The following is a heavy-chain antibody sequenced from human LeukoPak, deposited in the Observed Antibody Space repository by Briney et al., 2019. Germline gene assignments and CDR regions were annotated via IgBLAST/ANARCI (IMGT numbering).Heavy chain of an antibody. D-gene: IGHD3-10*01. CDR3: ATYYYGSGSAKYYFDY. Sequence: SETLSLTCTVSGGSVISGYYYWSWIRQPPGKGLEWIGYIYYGGSTNYNPSLKSRVTTSVDTSKNHFSLKLNSVTTADTAVYYCATYYYGSGSAKYYFDYWGQGTLVTVSS. CDR1: GGSVISGYYY. J-gene: IGHJ4*02. V-gene: IGHV4-61*03. CDR2: IYYGGST.